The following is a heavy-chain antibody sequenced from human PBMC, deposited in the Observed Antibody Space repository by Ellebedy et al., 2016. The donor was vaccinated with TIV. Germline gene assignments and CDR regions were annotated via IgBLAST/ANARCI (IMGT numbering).Heavy chain of an antibody. CDR1: GFILSDHY. D-gene: IGHD2-15*01. V-gene: IGHV3-72*01. Sequence: GGSLRLSXVASGFILSDHYMDWVRQPPGRGLEWVGRSSHKANSYTTEYAASVKGRFTISRDDSKNSLYLQMNSLKTEDTAVYYCAKDFCTGGSCYPDYWGQGTLVTVSS. CDR3: AKDFCTGGSCYPDY. J-gene: IGHJ4*02. CDR2: SSHKANSYTT.